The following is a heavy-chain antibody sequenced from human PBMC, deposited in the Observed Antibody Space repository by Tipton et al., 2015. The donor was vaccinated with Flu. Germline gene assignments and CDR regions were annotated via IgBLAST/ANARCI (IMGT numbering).Heavy chain of an antibody. J-gene: IGHJ4*02. D-gene: IGHD3-10*01. CDR3: ARDLGVVRGALTLDY. V-gene: IGHV3-21*01. Sequence: SLRLSCAASGFTFSTYGMNWVRQAPGKGLEWVSYISSSSSSIYYADSMKGRFTISRDNAKNSLYLQMNSLRAEDTAVYYCARDLGVVRGALTLDYWGQGTLLTVSS. CDR1: GFTFSTYG. CDR2: ISSSSSSI.